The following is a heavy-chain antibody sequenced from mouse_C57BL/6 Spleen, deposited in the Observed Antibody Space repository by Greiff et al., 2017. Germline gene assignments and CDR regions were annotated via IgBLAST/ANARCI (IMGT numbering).Heavy chain of an antibody. CDR2: IYPGSGNT. Sequence: VKLMESGAELVRPGASVKLSCKASGYTFTDYYINWVKQRPGQGLEWIARIYPGSGNTYYNEKFKGKATLTAEKSSSTAYMQLSSLTSEDSAVYFCARRTAQAAMDYWGQGTSVTVSS. J-gene: IGHJ4*01. CDR3: ARRTAQAAMDY. D-gene: IGHD3-2*02. CDR1: GYTFTDYY. V-gene: IGHV1-76*01.